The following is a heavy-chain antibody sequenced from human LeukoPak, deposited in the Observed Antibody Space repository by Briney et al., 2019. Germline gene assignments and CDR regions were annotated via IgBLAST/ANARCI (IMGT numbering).Heavy chain of an antibody. CDR3: ARHVQGSGSYYYYYMDV. CDR2: IYYSGST. Sequence: PSETLSLTCTVSGGSISSSSYYWGWIRQPPGKGLEWIGSIYYSGSTYYNPSLKSRVTISVDTSKNQFSLKLSSVTAADTAVYYCARHVQGSGSYYYYYMDVWGKGTTVTVSS. CDR1: GGSISSSSYY. V-gene: IGHV4-39*01. J-gene: IGHJ6*03. D-gene: IGHD3-10*01.